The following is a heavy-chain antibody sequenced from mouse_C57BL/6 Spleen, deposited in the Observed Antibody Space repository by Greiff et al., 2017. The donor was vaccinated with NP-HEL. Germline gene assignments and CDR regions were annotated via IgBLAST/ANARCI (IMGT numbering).Heavy chain of an antibody. CDR2: IHPNSGST. J-gene: IGHJ4*01. CDR3: ARHYDYAMDY. V-gene: IGHV1-64*01. CDR1: GYTFTSYW. Sequence: QVQLKQSGAELVKPGASVKLSCKASGYTFTSYWMHWVKQRPGQGLEWIGMIHPNSGSTNYNEKFKSKATLTVDKSSSTAYMQLSSLTSEDSAVYYCARHYDYAMDYWGQGTSVTVSS. D-gene: IGHD2-4*01.